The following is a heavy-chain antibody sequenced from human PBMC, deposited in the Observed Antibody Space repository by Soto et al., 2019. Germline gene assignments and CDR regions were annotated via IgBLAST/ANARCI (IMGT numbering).Heavy chain of an antibody. Sequence: SETLSLPCAVYGGSFSGYYWSWIRQPPGKGLEWIGEINHSGSTNYTPSLKSRVTISVDTSKNQFSLKLSSVTAADTAVYYCARYYDILTGYSTFDYWGQGTLVTVSS. J-gene: IGHJ4*02. V-gene: IGHV4-34*01. CDR2: INHSGST. CDR1: GGSFSGYY. D-gene: IGHD3-9*01. CDR3: ARYYDILTGYSTFDY.